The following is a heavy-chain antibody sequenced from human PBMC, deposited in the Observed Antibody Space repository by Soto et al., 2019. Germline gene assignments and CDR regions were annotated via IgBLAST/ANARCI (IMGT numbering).Heavy chain of an antibody. CDR3: ATHAGYGDFYYFDY. D-gene: IGHD4-17*01. CDR2: IYTSGST. Sequence: SETLSLTCTVSGGSISSYYWSWIRQPAGKGLEWIGRIYTSGSTNYNPSLKSRVTMSVDTSKNQFSLKLSSVTAADTAVYYCATHAGYGDFYYFDYWGQGTLVTVSS. V-gene: IGHV4-4*07. CDR1: GGSISSYY. J-gene: IGHJ4*02.